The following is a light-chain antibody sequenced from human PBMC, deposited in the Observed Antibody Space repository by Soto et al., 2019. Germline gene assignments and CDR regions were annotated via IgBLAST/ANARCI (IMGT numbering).Light chain of an antibody. V-gene: IGKV3-20*01. CDR1: QSVSSSY. CDR2: GAS. CDR3: QQYNNPIT. J-gene: IGKJ5*01. Sequence: EIVLTQSPGTLSSSPGERATLSCRASQSVSSSYLAWYQQKPGQAPRLLIYGASSRATGIPDRFSGSGSGTDFTLTISRLEPEDFAVYYCQQYNNPITFGHATRLESK.